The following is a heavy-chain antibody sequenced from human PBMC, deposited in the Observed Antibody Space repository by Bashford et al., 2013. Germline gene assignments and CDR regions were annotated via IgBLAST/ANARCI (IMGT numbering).Heavy chain of an antibody. CDR3: AREQYYYDSSGYYQASDI. V-gene: IGHV3-21*06. D-gene: IGHD3-22*01. Sequence: VRQAPGKGLEWVAVLSIGTSSSNTLYADSLKGRFTISRDNGKNLLYLQVNSLRAGDTAVYYCAREQYYYDSSGYYQASDIWGQGTMVTVSS. CDR2: IGTSSSNT. J-gene: IGHJ3*02.